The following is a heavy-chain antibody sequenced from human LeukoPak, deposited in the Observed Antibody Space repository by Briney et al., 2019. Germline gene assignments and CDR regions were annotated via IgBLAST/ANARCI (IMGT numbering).Heavy chain of an antibody. CDR1: GGSFSGYY. V-gene: IGHV4-34*01. Sequence: SETLSLTCAVYGGSFSGYYWSWIRQPPGKGLEWIGEINHSGSTNYNPSLKSRVTISVDTSKNQFSLKLSSVTAADTAVYYCARVGGSFLDFDYWGQGTLVTVSS. CDR2: INHSGST. J-gene: IGHJ4*02. D-gene: IGHD1-26*01. CDR3: ARVGGSFLDFDY.